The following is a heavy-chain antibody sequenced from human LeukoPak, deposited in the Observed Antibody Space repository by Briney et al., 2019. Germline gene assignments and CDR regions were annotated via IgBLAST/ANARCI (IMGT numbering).Heavy chain of an antibody. Sequence: SVKVSCKASGGTFSSYAISWVRQAPGQGLEWMGRIIPIFGTANYAQKFQGRVTITTDESTSTAYMGLSSLRSEDTAVYYCARGVDSPGRDGYNYGFWAFDIWGQGTMVTVSS. D-gene: IGHD5-24*01. CDR2: IIPIFGTA. V-gene: IGHV1-69*05. J-gene: IGHJ3*02. CDR1: GGTFSSYA. CDR3: ARGVDSPGRDGYNYGFWAFDI.